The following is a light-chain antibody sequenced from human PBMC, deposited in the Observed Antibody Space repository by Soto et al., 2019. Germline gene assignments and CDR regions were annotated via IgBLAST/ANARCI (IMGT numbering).Light chain of an antibody. J-gene: IGKJ1*01. CDR2: KVS. CDR3: FQGTHWPGT. Sequence: DVVMTQSPLSLPVTLGQSASISCRSSQSLVHSDGNTHLTWFQQRPGQSPRRLIYKVSNRDSGVPARFRGGGSGSDFTLKISRGEAEDVGAIYYCFQGTHWPGTLGEGTKV. V-gene: IGKV2-30*02. CDR1: QSLVHSDGNTH.